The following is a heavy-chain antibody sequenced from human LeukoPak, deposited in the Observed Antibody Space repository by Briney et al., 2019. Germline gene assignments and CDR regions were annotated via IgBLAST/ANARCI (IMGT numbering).Heavy chain of an antibody. V-gene: IGHV4-61*02. Sequence: SETLSLTCTVSGGSISSGSYYWSWIRQPAGKGLEWIGRIYTSGSTNYNPSLKSRVTISVDTSKNQFSLTLSSVTAADTAVYYCARERTTVTTGWFDPWGQGTLVTVSS. CDR1: GGSISSGSYY. J-gene: IGHJ5*02. CDR3: ARERTTVTTGWFDP. D-gene: IGHD4-17*01. CDR2: IYTSGST.